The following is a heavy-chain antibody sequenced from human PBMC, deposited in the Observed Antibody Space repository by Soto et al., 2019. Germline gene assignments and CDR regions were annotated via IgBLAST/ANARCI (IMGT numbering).Heavy chain of an antibody. CDR3: ARAYGVKSGTFDF. CDR2: IWYDGSNQ. J-gene: IGHJ3*01. D-gene: IGHD4-17*01. V-gene: IGHV3-33*01. CDR1: GFIFSTYD. Sequence: QVQLVESGGGVVQPGRSLRLSCAASGFIFSTYDMHWVRQAPGKGLDWVAVIWYDGSNQDYVDSVKGRFTISRDNSKNRLFLQMNSLRGEDTAVYYCARAYGVKSGTFDFWGQGTMVTVSS.